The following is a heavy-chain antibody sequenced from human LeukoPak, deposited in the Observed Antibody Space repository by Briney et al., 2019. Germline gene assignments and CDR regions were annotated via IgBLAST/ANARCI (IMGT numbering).Heavy chain of an antibody. J-gene: IGHJ4*02. Sequence: SETLSLTCAVYGGSFSGYYRSWIRQPPGKGLEWIGEINHSGSTNYNPSLKSRVTISVDTSENQFSLKLNSVTAADTAVYYCAGGDHGDIRDWGQGTLVTVSS. D-gene: IGHD4-17*01. CDR3: AGGDHGDIRD. CDR2: INHSGST. V-gene: IGHV4-34*01. CDR1: GGSFSGYY.